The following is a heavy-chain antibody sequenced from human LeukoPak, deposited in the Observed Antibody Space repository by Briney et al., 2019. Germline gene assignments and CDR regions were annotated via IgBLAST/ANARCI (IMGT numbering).Heavy chain of an antibody. CDR1: GFTFSSYG. CDR3: ARRWVYDKRAFDA. CDR2: IWYDGSNK. V-gene: IGHV3-33*01. Sequence: GGSLRLSCAASGFTFSSYGMHWVRQAPGKGLEWVAVIWYDGSNKYYADSVKGRFTISRDNSKNTLYLQMNSLRAEDTAVYYCARRWVYDKRAFDAWGQGTMVTVSS. J-gene: IGHJ3*01. D-gene: IGHD3-16*01.